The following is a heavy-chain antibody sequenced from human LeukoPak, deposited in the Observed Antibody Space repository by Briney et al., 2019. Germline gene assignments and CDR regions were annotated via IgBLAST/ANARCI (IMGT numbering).Heavy chain of an antibody. D-gene: IGHD1-1*01. CDR2: INPSGGDT. CDR1: GYTFINYY. CDR3: ARVGVEAGNSYYYMDV. V-gene: IGHV1-46*01. J-gene: IGHJ6*03. Sequence: ASVKLSCKASGYTFINYYIHWVRQAPGQGLEWMGIINPSGGDTSYAQKFQDRVTMTRDTPTSTVYMELRNLRSEDTAVYYCARVGVEAGNSYYYMDVWGKGTTVTVSS.